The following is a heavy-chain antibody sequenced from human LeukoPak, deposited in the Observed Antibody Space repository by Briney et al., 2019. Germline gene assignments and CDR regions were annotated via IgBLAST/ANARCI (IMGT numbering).Heavy chain of an antibody. D-gene: IGHD3-10*01. V-gene: IGHV3-23*01. CDR2: ISGSGGST. Sequence: GGSLRLSCAASGFTISSYAMSWVRQAPGKGLEWVSAISGSGGSTYYADSVKGRFTISRDNSKNTLYLQMNSLRAEDTAVYYCAKDPSMVRGVSLFDYWGQGTLVTVSS. CDR3: AKDPSMVRGVSLFDY. J-gene: IGHJ4*02. CDR1: GFTISSYA.